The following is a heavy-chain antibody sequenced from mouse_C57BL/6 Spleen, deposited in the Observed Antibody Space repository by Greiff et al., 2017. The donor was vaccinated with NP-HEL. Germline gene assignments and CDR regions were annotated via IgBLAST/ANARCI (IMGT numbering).Heavy chain of an antibody. V-gene: IGHV5-4*01. CDR2: ISDGGSYT. Sequence: EVQVVESGGGLVKPGGSLKLSCAASGFTFSSYAMSWVRQTPEKRLEWVATISDGGSYTYYPDNVKGRFTISRDNAKNNLYLQMSHLKSEDTAMYYCARAFYGYTWFAYWGQGTLVTVSA. D-gene: IGHD2-9*01. CDR1: GFTFSSYA. J-gene: IGHJ3*01. CDR3: ARAFYGYTWFAY.